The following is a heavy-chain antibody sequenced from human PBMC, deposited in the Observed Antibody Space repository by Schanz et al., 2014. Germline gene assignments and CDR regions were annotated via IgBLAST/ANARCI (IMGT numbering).Heavy chain of an antibody. Sequence: QVQLVQSGAEVKKPGASVKVSCKASGYTFTSYGITWVRQAPGQGLEWMGWISAYNGHTTYAQKFQGRVTMTTDTSTSTAYMELRNVRYDDTAMYYCARAPVTVGPYHYYMDVWGKGTTVTVSS. D-gene: IGHD4-17*01. CDR1: GYTFTSYG. CDR2: ISAYNGHT. J-gene: IGHJ6*03. V-gene: IGHV1-18*01. CDR3: ARAPVTVGPYHYYMDV.